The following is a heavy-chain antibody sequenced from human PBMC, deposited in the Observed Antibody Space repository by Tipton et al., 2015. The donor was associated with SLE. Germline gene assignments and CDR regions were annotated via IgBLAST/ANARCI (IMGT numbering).Heavy chain of an antibody. V-gene: IGHV4-59*08. J-gene: IGHJ4*02. Sequence: TLSLTCTVSGGSITGSYWSWIRLPPGKGLEWIGYIYYSGTTNYNPSLKSRVTMSIDTSKNQFSLRLRSVTAADTAVYYCARHRMMDSSSWAYYFDYWGQGTLVTVSS. CDR3: ARHRMMDSSSWAYYFDY. CDR1: GGSITGSY. D-gene: IGHD6-13*01. CDR2: IYYSGTT.